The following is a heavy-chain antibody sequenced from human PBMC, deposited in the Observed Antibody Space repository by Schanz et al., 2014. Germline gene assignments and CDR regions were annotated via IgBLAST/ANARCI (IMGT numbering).Heavy chain of an antibody. J-gene: IGHJ4*02. V-gene: IGHV3-30*18. CDR1: GFNFKAYA. CDR3: AKVGLYYYGSGFDY. D-gene: IGHD3-10*01. CDR2: ISYDGNNE. Sequence: VQLVESGGGLVQPGGSLRLSCAASGFNFKAYAMSWVRQAPGKGLEWVAVISYDGNNEDYADSVKGRFTISRDNSKNTLYLQMNSLRAEDTAVYYCAKVGLYYYGSGFDYWGQGTLVTVSS.